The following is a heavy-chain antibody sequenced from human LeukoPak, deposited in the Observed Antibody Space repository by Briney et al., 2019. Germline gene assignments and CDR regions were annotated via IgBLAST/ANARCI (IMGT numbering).Heavy chain of an antibody. V-gene: IGHV3-23*01. CDR2: ISGSGFT. J-gene: IGHJ4*02. Sequence: PGGSLRLSCAASGFTSSSYAMSWVRQAPGKGLEWVSAISGSGFTYYADSVKGRFTISRGNSKNTLYLQMNSLRAEDTAVYYCARGLYSSSPWGQGTLVTVSS. CDR1: GFTSSSYA. D-gene: IGHD6-6*01. CDR3: ARGLYSSSP.